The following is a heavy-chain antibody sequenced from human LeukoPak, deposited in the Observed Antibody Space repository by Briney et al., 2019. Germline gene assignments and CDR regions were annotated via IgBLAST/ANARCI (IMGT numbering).Heavy chain of an antibody. D-gene: IGHD3-3*01. CDR1: GLTFINFG. J-gene: IGHJ3*02. V-gene: IGHV3-23*01. CDR3: AKSRLSGINDAFDI. CDR2: ISGSAVIT. Sequence: PGGSLRLSCAASGLTFINFGMTWVRQAPGKGLEWVSAISGSAVITFYADSVKGRFTISRDNSKNTLYLQMSSLRAEDTALYYCAKSRLSGINDAFDIWGQGTMVTVSS.